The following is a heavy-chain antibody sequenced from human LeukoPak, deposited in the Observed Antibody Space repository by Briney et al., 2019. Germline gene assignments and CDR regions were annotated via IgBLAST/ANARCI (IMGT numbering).Heavy chain of an antibody. CDR3: ARFQSPDTAMANFDY. D-gene: IGHD5-18*01. CDR1: GFTFSSYA. J-gene: IGHJ4*02. CDR2: ISGSGGST. Sequence: PGGSLRLSCAASGFTFSSYAMSWVRQAPGKGLEWVSAISGSGGSTYYADSVKGRFTISRDNSKNTLYLQMNSLRAEDTAVYYCARFQSPDTAMANFDYWGQGTLVTVSS. V-gene: IGHV3-23*01.